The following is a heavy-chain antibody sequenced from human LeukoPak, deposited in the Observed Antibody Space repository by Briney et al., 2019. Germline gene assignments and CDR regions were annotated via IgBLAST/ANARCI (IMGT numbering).Heavy chain of an antibody. V-gene: IGHV1-18*01. J-gene: IGHJ6*02. Sequence: GASVKVSCKASGYTFTSYGISWVRQAPGQGLEWMGRISAYNGNTNYAQKLQGRVTMTTDTSTSTAYMELRSLRSDDTAVYYCARDGVVRDYYYYGMDVWGQGTTVTVSS. D-gene: IGHD2-8*01. CDR3: ARDGVVRDYYYYGMDV. CDR1: GYTFTSYG. CDR2: ISAYNGNT.